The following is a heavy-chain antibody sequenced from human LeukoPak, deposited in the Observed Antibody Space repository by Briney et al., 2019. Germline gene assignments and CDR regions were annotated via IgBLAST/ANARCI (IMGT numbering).Heavy chain of an antibody. D-gene: IGHD3-22*01. J-gene: IGHJ4*02. Sequence: GGSLRLSCTASGFTFSSYGMHWVRQAPGKGLEWVAFIRYDGSNKYYADSVKGRFTISRDNSKNTLYLQMNSLRAEDTAVYYCAKALMYYYDSSGYYSPDYWGQGTLVTVSS. CDR3: AKALMYYYDSSGYYSPDY. CDR1: GFTFSSYG. V-gene: IGHV3-30*02. CDR2: IRYDGSNK.